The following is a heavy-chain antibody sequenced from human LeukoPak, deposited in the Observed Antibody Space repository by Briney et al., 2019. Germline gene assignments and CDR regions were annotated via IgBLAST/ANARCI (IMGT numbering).Heavy chain of an antibody. CDR3: AKSSSGIYLRWFDH. D-gene: IGHD3-10*01. J-gene: IGHJ5*02. CDR2: ISTDGSST. V-gene: IGHV3-23*01. CDR1: GFTFNNYA. Sequence: PRGSLRLSCAASGFTFNNYAMSWVRQAPGKGLEWVSSISTDGSSTYYADSVKGRFTISRDNSKSTVYLQMNSLRAEDTALYYCAKSSSGIYLRWFDHWGQGTLATVSS.